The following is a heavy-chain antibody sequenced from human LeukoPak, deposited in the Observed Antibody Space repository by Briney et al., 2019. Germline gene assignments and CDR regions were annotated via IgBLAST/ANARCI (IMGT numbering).Heavy chain of an antibody. CDR2: ISDSGGST. CDR1: GFTFSSYA. D-gene: IGHD3/OR15-3a*01. J-gene: IGHJ4*02. CDR3: AKRGVVIRVILVGFHKEAYYFES. V-gene: IGHV3-23*01. Sequence: GGSLRLSCAASGFTFSSYAMSWVRQAPGKGLEWVAGISDSGGSTKYADSVKGRFTIARDNRKNPLYLQMNSLRAEDTAVYFCAKRGVVIRVILVGFHKEAYYFESWGQGALVTVSS.